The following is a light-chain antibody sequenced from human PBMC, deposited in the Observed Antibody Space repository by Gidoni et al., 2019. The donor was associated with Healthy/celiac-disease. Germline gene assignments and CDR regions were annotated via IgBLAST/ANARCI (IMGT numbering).Light chain of an antibody. CDR2: AAS. CDR1: QSISSY. J-gene: IGKJ1*01. V-gene: IGKV1-39*01. Sequence: DIQMTQSPSSLSASVGDRVTITCRASQSISSYLNWYQQKPGKAPKLLIYAASSLQSGVLSRFSGSGSGTDFTLTISSLQPEDFATYYCQQSYSTPRTFGQXTKVEIK. CDR3: QQSYSTPRT.